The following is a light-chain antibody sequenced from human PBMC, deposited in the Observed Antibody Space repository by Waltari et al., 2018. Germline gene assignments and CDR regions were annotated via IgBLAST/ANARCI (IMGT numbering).Light chain of an antibody. J-gene: IGKJ2*03. CDR1: ENVNNY. V-gene: IGKV1-39*01. CDR3: QHGYSIPYS. Sequence: DIQVTQSPSSLSASVGDRVTITCRASENVNNYLNWYQQKPGKAPKLLIYKASTLQSGVPSRFSGSGSGTDFTFTISSLLSEDVATYYCQHGYSIPYSFGQGTQVEIK. CDR2: KAS.